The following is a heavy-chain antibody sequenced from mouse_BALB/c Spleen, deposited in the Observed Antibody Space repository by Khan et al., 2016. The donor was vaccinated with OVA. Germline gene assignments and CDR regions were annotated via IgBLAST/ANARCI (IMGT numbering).Heavy chain of an antibody. CDR3: ARRGRRWDFDD. Sequence: VQLQESGAELVKPGASVKMSCKASGYTFINYWIHWVKQRPGQGLEWIGYIDPSNGNTKYNQNFKDKATLTADKSSSTSYMQLSSLTSEDTAVYYCARRGRRWDFDDWGQGTLLTVSS. V-gene: IGHV1-7*01. J-gene: IGHJ2*01. CDR2: IDPSNGNT. CDR1: GYTFINYW.